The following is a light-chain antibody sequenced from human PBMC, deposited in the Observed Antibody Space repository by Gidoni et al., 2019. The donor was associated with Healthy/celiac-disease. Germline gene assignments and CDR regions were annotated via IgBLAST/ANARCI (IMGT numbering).Light chain of an antibody. CDR3: QQYGSLYT. J-gene: IGKJ2*01. Sequence: EIVLPRSPGTLSLSPGERATLSCSARHSVSSSYLAWYQQKPCQAPRLLIYGASSRATGIPDRFSGSGSGTDFTLTISILEPEDLAVYYCQQYGSLYTFGQGTKLEIK. CDR2: GAS. CDR1: HSVSSSY. V-gene: IGKV3-20*01.